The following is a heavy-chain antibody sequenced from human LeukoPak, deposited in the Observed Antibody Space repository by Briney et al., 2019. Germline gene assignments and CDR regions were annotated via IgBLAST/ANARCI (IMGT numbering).Heavy chain of an antibody. D-gene: IGHD2-2*01. CDR1: GFMFSSYG. J-gene: IGHJ4*02. V-gene: IGHV3-30*02. CDR3: AKSVVVPAAPIDY. Sequence: GGSLRLSCAASGFMFSSYGMHWARQAPGKGLEWVAFIRDDGNSRNYADSAWGRFTISRDNSKNTLYLQINSLTAEDTAIYYCAKSVVVPAAPIDYWGQGTLVTVSS. CDR2: IRDDGNSR.